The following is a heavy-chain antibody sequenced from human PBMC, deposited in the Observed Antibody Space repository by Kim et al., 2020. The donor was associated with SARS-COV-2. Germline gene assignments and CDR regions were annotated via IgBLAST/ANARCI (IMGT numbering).Heavy chain of an antibody. Sequence: ASVKVSCKASGYTFTSYAMHWVRQAPGQRLEWMGWINAGNGNTKYPQKFQGRVTITRDPSPRTTYMELSSLRSEDTAVYYCARALPSVRGVILYYYSGMDVWGQGATVCVSS. J-gene: IGHJ6*02. D-gene: IGHD3-10*01. CDR3: ARALPSVRGVILYYYSGMDV. V-gene: IGHV1-3*01. CDR2: INAGNGNT. CDR1: GYTFTSYA.